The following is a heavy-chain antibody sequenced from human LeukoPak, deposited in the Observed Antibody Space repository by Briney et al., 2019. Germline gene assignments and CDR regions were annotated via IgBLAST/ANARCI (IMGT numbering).Heavy chain of an antibody. CDR1: GFSFSSHE. CDR2: ISGSDNTM. V-gene: IGHV3-48*03. Sequence: GGSLRLSCVASGFSFSSHEMNWVRQAPGKGLEWLSYISGSDNTMYYADSVKGRFTMSRDNAKNSVYLQMNSLRAEDTAVYYCARVSRSIFGRLPLLDYWGQGTLVAVSS. CDR3: ARVSRSIFGRLPLLDY. J-gene: IGHJ4*02. D-gene: IGHD3-3*01.